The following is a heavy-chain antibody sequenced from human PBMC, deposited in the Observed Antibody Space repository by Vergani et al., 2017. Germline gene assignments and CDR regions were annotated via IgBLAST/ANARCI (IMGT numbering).Heavy chain of an antibody. V-gene: IGHV1-69*02. Sequence: QVQLVQSGAEVKKPGSSVKVSCKASGGTFSSYTISWVRQAPGQGLEWMGRIIPILGIANYAQKFQGRVTITADKSTSTAYMELSSLRSDDTAVYYCGSSYGSGSYYLIMGYWGQGTLVTVSS. CDR3: GSSYGSGSYYLIMGY. CDR2: IIPILGIA. D-gene: IGHD3-10*01. J-gene: IGHJ4*02. CDR1: GGTFSSYT.